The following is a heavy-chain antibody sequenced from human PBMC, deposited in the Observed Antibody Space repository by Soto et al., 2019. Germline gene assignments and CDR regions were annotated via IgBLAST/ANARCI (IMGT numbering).Heavy chain of an antibody. J-gene: IGHJ5*02. CDR3: VRVNSPSLPPWFDP. V-gene: IGHV5-51*01. CDR2: IYCGDSQT. Sequence: GESLKISCKGSGYAFAGCWIGWVRQMPGIGLEWMGIIYCGDSQTKYNPSFQDQVIMSVDKSIHTAYLQWTSLKASDTAIYYCVRVNSPSLPPWFDPWGQGTQVTVSS. CDR1: GYAFAGCW. D-gene: IGHD4-4*01.